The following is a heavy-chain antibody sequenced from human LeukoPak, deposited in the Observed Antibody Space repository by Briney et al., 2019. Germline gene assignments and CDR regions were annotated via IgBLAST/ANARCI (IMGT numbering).Heavy chain of an antibody. V-gene: IGHV4-39*07. D-gene: IGHD3-10*01. Sequence: SETLSLTCTVSGGSISSSKYHWGWIRQPPGKGLEWIGSIYYSGSAYYNPSLKSRVTISVDTSKNQFSLKLTSVTAADTAVYYCARDARVQKWFGEVIMTTTYYFDDWGQGTLVTVSS. CDR1: GGSISSSKYH. CDR2: IYYSGSA. CDR3: ARDARVQKWFGEVIMTTTYYFDD. J-gene: IGHJ4*02.